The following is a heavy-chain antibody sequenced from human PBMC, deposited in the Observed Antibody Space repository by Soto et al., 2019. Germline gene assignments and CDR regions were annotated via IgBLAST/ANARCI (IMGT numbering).Heavy chain of an antibody. Sequence: QVQLVQSGAEVKKPGSSVKVSCKASGGTFSSYTISWVRQAPGQGLEWMGRIIPILGIANYAQKCRGRVTITADKSTSRAYMELSSLRSEDTAVYYCARGCITMVRGDYYGMDVWGQGTTVTVSS. CDR3: ARGCITMVRGDYYGMDV. V-gene: IGHV1-69*02. CDR2: IIPILGIA. CDR1: GGTFSSYT. D-gene: IGHD3-10*01. J-gene: IGHJ6*02.